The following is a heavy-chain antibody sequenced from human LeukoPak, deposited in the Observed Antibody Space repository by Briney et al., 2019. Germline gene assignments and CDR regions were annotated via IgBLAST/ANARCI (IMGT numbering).Heavy chain of an antibody. J-gene: IGHJ3*02. CDR2: IISSSSFI. Sequence: PGGSLRLSCAASGFTFSSYSINWGRQAPGKGLEWVSSIISSSSFIYYADSVKGRFTISRANAKNSLYLQMNSLRAEDTAVYYCAREYSGYDDDAFDIWGQGTMVTVSS. CDR3: AREYSGYDDDAFDI. V-gene: IGHV3-21*01. CDR1: GFTFSSYS. D-gene: IGHD5-12*01.